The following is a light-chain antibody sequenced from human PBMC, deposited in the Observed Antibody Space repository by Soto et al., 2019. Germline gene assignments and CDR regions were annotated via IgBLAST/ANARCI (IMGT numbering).Light chain of an antibody. CDR3: QHCHPYGDSPPLT. J-gene: IGKJ4*01. CDR2: DAS. CDR1: QSVSYY. V-gene: IGKV3-20*01. Sequence: EIVLTQSPGTLSLSPGERATLSCRASQSVSYYLAWYQQKPGQAPRLLIYDASSMATGVPDRFSGSGSGTDFTLTISRLEPEDFAVYYCQHCHPYGDSPPLTFGGGTKVEIK.